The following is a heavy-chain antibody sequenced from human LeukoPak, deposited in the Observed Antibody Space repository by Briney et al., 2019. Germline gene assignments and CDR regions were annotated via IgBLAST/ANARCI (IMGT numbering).Heavy chain of an antibody. J-gene: IGHJ4*02. CDR1: GFTFSTYA. CDR3: AKVGNGDY. V-gene: IGHV3-23*01. Sequence: PGGSLRLSCAASGFTFSTYAMSWVRQAPGKGLEWVSAISGGGDITYYADSVKGRFTISRDSSKSTLSLQMNSLRAEDTAVYYCAKVGNGDYWGQGTLVTVSS. CDR2: ISGGGDIT.